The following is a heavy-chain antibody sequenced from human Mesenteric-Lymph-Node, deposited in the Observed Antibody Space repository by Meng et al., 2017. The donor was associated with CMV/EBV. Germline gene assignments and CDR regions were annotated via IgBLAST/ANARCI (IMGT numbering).Heavy chain of an antibody. CDR1: GGSISSYY. CDR3: ARGEDWFDP. CDR2: IYYSGST. Sequence: SETLSLTCTVSGGSISSYYWSWIRQPPGKGLEWIGYIYYSGSTNYNPSLKSRVTISVDTSKNQFSLKLSSVTAADTAVYYCARGEDWFDPWGQGTLVTVSS. V-gene: IGHV4-59*12. J-gene: IGHJ5*02.